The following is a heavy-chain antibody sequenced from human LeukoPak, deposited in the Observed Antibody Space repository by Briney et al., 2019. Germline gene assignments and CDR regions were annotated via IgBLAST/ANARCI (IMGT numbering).Heavy chain of an antibody. CDR3: SRDPRPCDY. Sequence: GGSLRLSCAASGFTFSDHYMTWIRQAPGKGLETVVYISGSGSVIVYADSVKGRFTISRDNAQNSLYLQMNSLRDEDTAVYYCSRDPRPCDYWGQGTLVTVSS. CDR1: GFTFSDHY. CDR2: ISGSGSVI. V-gene: IGHV3-11*04. J-gene: IGHJ4*02.